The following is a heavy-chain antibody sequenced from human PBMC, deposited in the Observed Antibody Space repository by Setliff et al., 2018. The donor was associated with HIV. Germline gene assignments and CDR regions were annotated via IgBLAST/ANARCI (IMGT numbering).Heavy chain of an antibody. V-gene: IGHV4-34*01. CDR1: GGSFSDYY. J-gene: IGHJ4*02. CDR3: ARGGLGVVGAIDY. CDR2: VNRGRRT. Sequence: SETLSLTCALYGGSFSDYYWGWIRQPPGMGLEWIGEVNRGRRTNYNSSLKSRVTISIDTSRNQFSLTVSSVTAADTAVYYCARGGLGVVGAIDYWSQGTLVTVSS. D-gene: IGHD2-15*01.